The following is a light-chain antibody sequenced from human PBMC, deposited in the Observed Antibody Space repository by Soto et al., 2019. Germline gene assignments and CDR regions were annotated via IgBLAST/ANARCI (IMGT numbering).Light chain of an antibody. CDR3: QQYGTSPPT. Sequence: EIVLTQSPGTLSLSPGERATLSCKASQSVSSNFLAWYQRKPGQAPRLLIYGASYRATDIPYRFSGSGSGTDFTLTITRLEPDDFAVYSCQQYGTSPPTFGQGTKVEI. J-gene: IGKJ1*01. CDR2: GAS. V-gene: IGKV3-20*01. CDR1: QSVSSNF.